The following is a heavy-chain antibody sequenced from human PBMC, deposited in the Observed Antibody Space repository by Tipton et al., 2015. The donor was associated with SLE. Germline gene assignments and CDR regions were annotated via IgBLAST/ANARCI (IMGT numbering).Heavy chain of an antibody. D-gene: IGHD6-6*01. V-gene: IGHV5-51*01. CDR1: GYTFITYD. J-gene: IGHJ3*02. Sequence: QLVQSGAEAKRPGASVKVSCKASGYTFITYDIHWIRQAPGQGLEWMGIIYPGDSDTRYSPSFQGQVTISADKSISTAYLQWSSLKASDTAMYYCARSEWAAHDAFDIWGQGTMVTVSS. CDR3: ARSEWAAHDAFDI. CDR2: IYPGDSDT.